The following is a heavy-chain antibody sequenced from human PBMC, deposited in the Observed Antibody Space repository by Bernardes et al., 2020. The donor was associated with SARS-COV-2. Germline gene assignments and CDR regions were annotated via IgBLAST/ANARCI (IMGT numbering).Heavy chain of an antibody. CDR1: GYSISSVYD. J-gene: IGHJ4*02. CDR3: ARTYYDYIWGSYRYNLHYFDY. V-gene: IGHV4-38-2*01. CDR2: IYHSGST. Sequence: SEPLSLTCAVSGYSISSVYDWGCILQPPGKGLAWIGSIYHSGSTYYNPSLKSRVTISVDTSKNQFSLKLSSVTAADTAVYYCARTYYDYIWGSYRYNLHYFDYWGQGTLVTVSS. D-gene: IGHD3-16*02.